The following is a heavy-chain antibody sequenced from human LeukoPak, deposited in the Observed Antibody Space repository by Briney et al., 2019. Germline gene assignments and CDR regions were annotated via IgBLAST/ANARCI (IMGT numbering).Heavy chain of an antibody. CDR3: AKAPVTCCRGAYCYPFDY. CDR1: GFSLSGYA. D-gene: IGHD2-21*01. CDR2: ISSTDAGT. Sequence: GGSLRLSCAASGFSLSGYAMSWVRQAPGKGLEWVSAISSTDAGTYHADSVRGRFTISRDSSKNTLYLQMNSLRAEDAAVYYGAKAPVTCCRGAYCYPFDYWGQGTVVIVSS. V-gene: IGHV3-23*01. J-gene: IGHJ4*02.